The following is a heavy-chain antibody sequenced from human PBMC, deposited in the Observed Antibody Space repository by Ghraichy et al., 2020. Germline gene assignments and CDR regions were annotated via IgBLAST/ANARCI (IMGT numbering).Heavy chain of an antibody. CDR1: GFTVSYKY. D-gene: IGHD2-15*01. V-gene: IGHV3-53*05. Sequence: GESLNISCAVSGFTVSYKYMTWVRQAPGKGLEWVSIIYTGGNTFYAESVKGRFTISRDDSTNTIYLHMNSLRPEDTAVYYCARVFCSGGGCYGAFDIWGQGTLVTVSP. J-gene: IGHJ3*02. CDR3: ARVFCSGGGCYGAFDI. CDR2: IYTGGNT.